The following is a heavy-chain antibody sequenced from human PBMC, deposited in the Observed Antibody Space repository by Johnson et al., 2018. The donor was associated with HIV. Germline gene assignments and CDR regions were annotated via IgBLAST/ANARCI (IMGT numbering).Heavy chain of an antibody. CDR3: ASDLTLWKARGDAFDS. CDR1: GFTFSSYV. Sequence: QVQLVESGGGVVQPGRSLRLSCAASGFTFSSYVMHWVRQAPGKGLEWVAVISYDGSNKYYADSVKGRFTISRDHSKNTLYLQMNSLRAEDTAVYNCASDLTLWKARGDAFDSWGQGTMVTVSS. D-gene: IGHD3-10*01. J-gene: IGHJ3*02. CDR2: ISYDGSNK. V-gene: IGHV3-30-3*01.